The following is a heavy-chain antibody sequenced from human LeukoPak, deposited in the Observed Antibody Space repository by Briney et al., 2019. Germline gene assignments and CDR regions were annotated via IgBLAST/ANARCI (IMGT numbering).Heavy chain of an antibody. CDR1: GFTFSDYY. D-gene: IGHD4/OR15-4a*01. V-gene: IGHV3-11*04. J-gene: IGHJ4*02. Sequence: KPGGSLRLSCAASGFTFSDYYMSWMRQAPGKGLEGVSYISSSGSSIYYADSVKGRFTITRDNATNSLYLQMNSLRDEDTAVYYCARRVAKPFDYWGQGTLGTVSS. CDR3: ARRVAKPFDY. CDR2: ISSSGSSI.